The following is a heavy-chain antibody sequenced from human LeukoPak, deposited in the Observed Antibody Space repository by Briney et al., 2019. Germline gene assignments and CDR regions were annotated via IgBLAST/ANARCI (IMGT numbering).Heavy chain of an antibody. V-gene: IGHV4-4*07. Sequence: PSETLSLTCTVSGGSISSYYWSWIRQPAGKGLEWIGRIYTSRSTNYNPSLKSRVTISEDTSKKQFSLKLSSVTAADTAVYYCATTTAAGDYYFDYWGQGALVTVSS. D-gene: IGHD6-13*01. CDR3: ATTTAAGDYYFDY. J-gene: IGHJ4*02. CDR2: IYTSRST. CDR1: GGSISSYY.